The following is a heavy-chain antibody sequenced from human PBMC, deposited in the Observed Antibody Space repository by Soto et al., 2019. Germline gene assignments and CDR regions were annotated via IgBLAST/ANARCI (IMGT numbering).Heavy chain of an antibody. J-gene: IGHJ4*02. Sequence: ASVKVSSKAPRYTFTSYYIHWVRQAPGQGIEWMGWIXPIXXGXXXXXKXXGRVTMTRDTSITTAYMELSRLRSDDTAAYYCARNYYDSSDRDYLDYWGQGTRVAVSS. CDR2: IXPIXXGX. V-gene: IGHV1-2*02. CDR1: RYTFTSYY. CDR3: ARNYYDSSDRDYLDY. D-gene: IGHD3-22*01.